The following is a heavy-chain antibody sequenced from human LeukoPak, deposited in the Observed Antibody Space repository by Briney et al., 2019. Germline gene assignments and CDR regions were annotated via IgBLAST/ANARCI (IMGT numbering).Heavy chain of an antibody. D-gene: IGHD6-13*01. V-gene: IGHV4-59*01. J-gene: IGHJ6*03. CDR2: IYYSGST. CDR1: GGFITNYY. CDR3: ARVDSSWYYYMDV. Sequence: PSETLSLTCTVSGGFITNYYWSWIRQPPGKGLEWIGYIYYSGSTNYNPSLKSRVTISVDTSKNQFSLKLSSVTAADTAVYYCARVDSSWYYYMDVWGKGTTVTVSS.